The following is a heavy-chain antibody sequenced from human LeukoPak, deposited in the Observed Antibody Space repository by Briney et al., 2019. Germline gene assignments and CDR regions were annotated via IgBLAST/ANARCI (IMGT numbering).Heavy chain of an antibody. J-gene: IGHJ4*02. CDR2: ISAYNGNT. CDR1: GYTFTAYH. D-gene: IGHD6-13*01. V-gene: IGHV1-18*04. Sequence: ASVKVSCKASGYTFTAYHMHWVRQAPGQGLEWMGWISAYNGNTNYAQKLQGRVTMTTDTSTSTAYMELRSLRSDDTAVYYCARDGPIIAAAGTFDYWGQGTLVTVSS. CDR3: ARDGPIIAAAGTFDY.